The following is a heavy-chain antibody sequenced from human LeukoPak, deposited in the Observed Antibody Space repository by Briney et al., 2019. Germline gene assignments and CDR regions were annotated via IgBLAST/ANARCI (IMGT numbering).Heavy chain of an antibody. Sequence: ASVKVSCKASGYTFTNYHMHWVRQAPGQGLEWMGRIYPSSGGTNYAQKFQGRITLTTDTTINTAYMELSRLRFDDTAVYYCARDLPFEDWGQGTLVTVSS. CDR3: ARDLPFED. D-gene: IGHD2/OR15-2a*01. V-gene: IGHV1-2*06. J-gene: IGHJ4*02. CDR1: GYTFTNYH. CDR2: IYPSSGGT.